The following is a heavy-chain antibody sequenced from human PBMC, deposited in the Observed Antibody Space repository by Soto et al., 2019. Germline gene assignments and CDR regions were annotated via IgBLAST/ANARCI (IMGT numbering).Heavy chain of an antibody. J-gene: IGHJ6*02. Sequence: PVGSLRLSCAASGFTFSSYSMNWVRQAPGKGLEWVSSISSSSSYIYYADSVKGRFTISRDDAKNSLYLQMNSLRAEDTAVYYCARDKAVADLYYYYGMDVWGQGTTVTVSS. D-gene: IGHD6-19*01. CDR1: GFTFSSYS. CDR3: ARDKAVADLYYYYGMDV. V-gene: IGHV3-21*01. CDR2: ISSSSSYI.